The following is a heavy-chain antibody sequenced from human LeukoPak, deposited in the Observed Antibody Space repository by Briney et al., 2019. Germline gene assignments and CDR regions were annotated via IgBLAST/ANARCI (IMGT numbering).Heavy chain of an antibody. J-gene: IGHJ4*02. V-gene: IGHV1-46*01. Sequence: ASVKVSCKASGYTFTSYYMHWVRQAPGQGLEWMGVINPRGGSTSYAQKFQGRVTMTRDMSTSTVYMELSSLRSEDTAVYYCARVKYYYDSSGYQIGVFDYWGQGTLVTVSS. CDR3: ARVKYYYDSSGYQIGVFDY. D-gene: IGHD3-22*01. CDR2: INPRGGST. CDR1: GYTFTSYY.